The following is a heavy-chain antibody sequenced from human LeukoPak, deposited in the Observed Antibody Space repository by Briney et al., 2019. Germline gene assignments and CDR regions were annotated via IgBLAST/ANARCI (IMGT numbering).Heavy chain of an antibody. Sequence: GASVRVSCKASGYTFAGYFIHWVRQAPGQGLEWMGRINPNSGDTEYAPKFQGWVTMTRDTSISTAYVEVRRLISDDTAVYYCARDLASTSNWEFDFWGQRTLVIVSS. CDR3: ARDLASTSNWEFDF. CDR1: GYTFAGYF. J-gene: IGHJ4*02. D-gene: IGHD1-26*01. V-gene: IGHV1-2*04. CDR2: INPNSGDT.